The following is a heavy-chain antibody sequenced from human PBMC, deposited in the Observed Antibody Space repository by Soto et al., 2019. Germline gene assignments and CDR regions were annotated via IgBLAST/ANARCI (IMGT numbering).Heavy chain of an antibody. CDR3: ARGHDYGAYGFDY. D-gene: IGHD4-17*01. V-gene: IGHV1-69*12. J-gene: IGHJ4*02. Sequence: QVQLVQSGAEVKKPGSSVKVSCKASGGTFSSYAISWVRQAPGQGLEWMGGIIPIFGTANYAQKFQGRVTSTAEESTSPAYMELSSLRSGDAAVYYCARGHDYGAYGFDYWCRGTLVSVSS. CDR1: GGTFSSYA. CDR2: IIPIFGTA.